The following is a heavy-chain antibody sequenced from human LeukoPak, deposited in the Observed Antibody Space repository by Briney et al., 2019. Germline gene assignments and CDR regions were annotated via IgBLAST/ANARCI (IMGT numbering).Heavy chain of an antibody. CDR3: ARRRGIGLYYFDY. Sequence: SETLSLTCTVSGDSISTNNYYWTWIRQPPGKGLEWIGTIYYSVTTYYNPSLKSRVTISVGTSRNQFSLRLSSVTAADTAVYYCARRRGIGLYYFDYWGQGALVTVSS. V-gene: IGHV4-39*01. D-gene: IGHD6-19*01. CDR2: IYYSVTT. J-gene: IGHJ4*02. CDR1: GDSISTNNYY.